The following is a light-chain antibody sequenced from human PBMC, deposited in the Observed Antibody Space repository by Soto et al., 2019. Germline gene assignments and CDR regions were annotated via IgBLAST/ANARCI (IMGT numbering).Light chain of an antibody. CDR1: QSVSNNY. CDR2: GAS. Sequence: EIVLTQTPGTLSLSHGERATLSCRASQSVSNNYLAWYQQKPGQAPRLLIYGASNRATGIPARFSGSGSGTDFTLTISSLEPEDFAVYYCQQRKNWPTVITFGQGTLLEIK. V-gene: IGKV3-11*01. J-gene: IGKJ5*01. CDR3: QQRKNWPTVIT.